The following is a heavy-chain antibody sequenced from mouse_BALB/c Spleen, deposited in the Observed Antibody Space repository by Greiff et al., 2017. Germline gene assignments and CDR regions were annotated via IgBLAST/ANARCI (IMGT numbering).Heavy chain of an antibody. V-gene: IGHV3-6*02. CDR1: GYSITSGYY. J-gene: IGHJ4*01. CDR3: ARGGYGNYGDY. Sequence: EVQLQESGPGLVKPSQSLSLTCSVTGYSITSGYYWNWIRQFPGNKLEWMGYISYDGSNNYNPSLKNRISITRDTSKNQFFLKLNSVTTEDTATYYCARGGYGNYGDYWGQGTSVTVSS. D-gene: IGHD2-10*02. CDR2: ISYDGSN.